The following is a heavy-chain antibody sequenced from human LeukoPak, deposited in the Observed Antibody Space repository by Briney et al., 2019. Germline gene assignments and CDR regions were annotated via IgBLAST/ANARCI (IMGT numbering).Heavy chain of an antibody. CDR3: ARVTSTSPEDF. CDR2: IFDSGST. V-gene: IGHV4-38-2*02. Sequence: TSETLSLTCTVSGYSISSGYFWGWIRQPPGKRLQWIASIFDSGSTYYNPSLKSRVTISVDTSKNQFSLKLSSVTAADTAMYYCARVTSTSPEDFWGQGSLVTLSS. D-gene: IGHD6-6*01. CDR1: GYSISSGYF. J-gene: IGHJ4*02.